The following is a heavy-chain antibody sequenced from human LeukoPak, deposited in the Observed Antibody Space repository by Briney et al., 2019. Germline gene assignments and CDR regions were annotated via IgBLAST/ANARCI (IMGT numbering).Heavy chain of an antibody. CDR1: GFTFSSYW. V-gene: IGHV3-74*01. D-gene: IGHD3-22*01. CDR3: ARHHYYDSSGYLFWFDP. J-gene: IGHJ5*02. CDR2: INSDGSTT. Sequence: GESLRLSCAPSGFTFSSYWMHWVRQAPGKGLMWVSRINSDGSTTNYADSVKGRFTISRDNAKNTLYLQMNSLRAEDTAVYYCARHHYYDSSGYLFWFDPWGQGTLVTVSS.